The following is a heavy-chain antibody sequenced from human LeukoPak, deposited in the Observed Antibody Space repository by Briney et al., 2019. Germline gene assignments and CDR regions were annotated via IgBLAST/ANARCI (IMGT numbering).Heavy chain of an antibody. D-gene: IGHD6-13*01. Sequence: SVKVSRKASGGTFSSYAISWVRQAPGQGLEWMGRIIPIFGTANYAQKFQGRVTITTDESTSTAYMELSSLRSEDTAVYYCARVRAAAGTWLDYWGQGTLVTVSS. CDR2: IIPIFGTA. CDR3: ARVRAAAGTWLDY. J-gene: IGHJ4*02. CDR1: GGTFSSYA. V-gene: IGHV1-69*05.